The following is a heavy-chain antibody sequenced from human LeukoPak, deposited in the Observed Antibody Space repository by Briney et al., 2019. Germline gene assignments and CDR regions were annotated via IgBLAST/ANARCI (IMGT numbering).Heavy chain of an antibody. CDR2: TKQDGSEK. CDR1: GFTFSSYW. Sequence: GGSLRLSCAASGFTFSSYWMSWVRQAPGKGLEWVANTKQDGSEKYYVDSVKGRFTISRDNAKNSLYLQMNSLRAEDTAVYYCAREARYCSSTSCRTYAFDIWGQGTMVTVSS. CDR3: AREARYCSSTSCRTYAFDI. D-gene: IGHD2-2*01. J-gene: IGHJ3*02. V-gene: IGHV3-7*01.